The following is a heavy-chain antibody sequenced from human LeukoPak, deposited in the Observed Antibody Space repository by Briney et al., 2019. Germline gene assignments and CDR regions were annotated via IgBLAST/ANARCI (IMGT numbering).Heavy chain of an antibody. J-gene: IGHJ4*02. CDR1: GFTFSSYG. CDR2: IRYDGSNK. Sequence: GGSLRLSCAASGFTFSSYGMHWGRHASAKWLEWVAFIRYDGSNKYYADSVKGRFTISRDNSKNTLYLQMNSLRAEDTAVYYCAKDSRDSSGWHIFDYWGQGTLVTVSS. D-gene: IGHD6-19*01. V-gene: IGHV3-30*02. CDR3: AKDSRDSSGWHIFDY.